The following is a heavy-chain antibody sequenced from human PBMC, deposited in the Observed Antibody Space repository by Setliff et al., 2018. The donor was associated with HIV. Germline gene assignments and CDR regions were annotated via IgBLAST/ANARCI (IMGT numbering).Heavy chain of an antibody. D-gene: IGHD2-15*01. CDR1: GFTFSSYS. CDR3: AYCSGGSRYSPFDY. V-gene: IGHV3-48*01. Sequence: PGGSLRLSCAASGFTFSSYSMNWVRQAPGKGLEWVSYISSSSSTIYYADSVKGRFTISRDNAKNSLYLQMNSLRAEDTAVYYCAYCSGGSRYSPFDYWGQGTLVTVSS. J-gene: IGHJ4*02. CDR2: ISSSSSTI.